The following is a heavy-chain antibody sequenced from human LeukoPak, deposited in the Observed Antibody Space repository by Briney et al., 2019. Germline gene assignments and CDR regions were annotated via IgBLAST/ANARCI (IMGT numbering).Heavy chain of an antibody. V-gene: IGHV5-51*01. J-gene: IGHJ5*02. CDR1: GYRFTSYW. CDR2: IYPGDSDT. CDR3: ARHVTEWELLFRFDP. Sequence: GESLKISCKGSGYRFTSYWIAWVRQMPGRGLEWMGIIYPGDSDTRYSPSFQGQVTISADKSISTAYLQWSSLTASDTAMYYCARHVTEWELLFRFDPWGQGTLVTVSS. D-gene: IGHD1-26*01.